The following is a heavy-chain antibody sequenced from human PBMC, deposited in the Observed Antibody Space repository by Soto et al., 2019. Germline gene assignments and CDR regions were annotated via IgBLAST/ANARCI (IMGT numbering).Heavy chain of an antibody. D-gene: IGHD3-10*01. CDR3: TTDNIAARQYSTMVRGVIDNFDY. J-gene: IGHJ4*02. V-gene: IGHV3-15*07. Sequence: GGSLRLSCAASGFTFSNAWMNWVRQAPGKGLEWVGRIKSKTDGGTTDYAAPGKGRFTISRDDSKNTLYLQMNSLKTEDTAVYYCTTDNIAARQYSTMVRGVIDNFDYWGQGTLVTVSS. CDR1: GFTFSNAW. CDR2: IKSKTDGGTT.